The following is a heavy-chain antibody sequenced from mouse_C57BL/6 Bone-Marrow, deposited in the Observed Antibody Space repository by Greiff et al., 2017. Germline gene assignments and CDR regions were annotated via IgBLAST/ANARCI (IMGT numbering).Heavy chain of an antibody. D-gene: IGHD1-1*01. CDR2: ISYDGSN. CDR1: GYSITSGYY. V-gene: IGHV3-6*01. J-gene: IGHJ1*03. Sequence: EVQLQESGPGLVKPSQSLSLTCSVTGYSITSGYYWNWIRQFPGNKLEWMGYISYDGSNNYNPSLKNRISITRDTSKNQFFLKLNSVTTEDTATYYCARGSITTVVEWYFDVWGTGTTVTVSS. CDR3: ARGSITTVVEWYFDV.